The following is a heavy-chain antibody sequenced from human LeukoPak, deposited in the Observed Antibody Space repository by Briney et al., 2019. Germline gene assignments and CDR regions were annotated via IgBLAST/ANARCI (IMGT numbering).Heavy chain of an antibody. J-gene: IGHJ4*02. CDR2: IWYDGSNK. CDR3: ASSTITATLDY. D-gene: IGHD5-24*01. Sequence: PGGSLRLSCAASGFTFSSYGMHWVRQPPGKGLEWVAVIWYDGSNKYYADSVKGRFTISRDNSKNTLYLQMNSLRAEDTAVYYCASSTITATLDYWGQGTLVTVSS. V-gene: IGHV3-33*01. CDR1: GFTFSSYG.